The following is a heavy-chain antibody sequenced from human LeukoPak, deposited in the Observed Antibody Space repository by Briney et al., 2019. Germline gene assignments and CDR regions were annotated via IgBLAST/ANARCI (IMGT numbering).Heavy chain of an antibody. J-gene: IGHJ4*02. V-gene: IGHV4-59*08. CDR3: ARQGSGWYYFDY. CDR2: IYYSGST. D-gene: IGHD6-19*01. CDR1: GGSISRHY. Sequence: SETLSLTCTVSGGSISRHYWSWIRQPPGKGLEWIGYIYYSGSTNYNPSLNSRATMSVDTSKHQFSLKLNFVTAADTAVYYCARQGSGWYYFDYWGQGTVVTVSS.